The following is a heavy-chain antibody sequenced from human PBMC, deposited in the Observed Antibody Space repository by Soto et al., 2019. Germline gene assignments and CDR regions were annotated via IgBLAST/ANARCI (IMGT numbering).Heavy chain of an antibody. Sequence: GSLRLSCAASGFTFSSYGMHWVRQAPGKGLERVAVISYDGSNKYYADSVKGRFTISRDNSKDTLYLQMNSLRAEDTAVYYCAKEWKQLDWAYYYYGMDVWGQGTTVTVSS. CDR2: ISYDGSNK. CDR3: AKEWKQLDWAYYYYGMDV. V-gene: IGHV3-30*18. D-gene: IGHD6-13*01. J-gene: IGHJ6*02. CDR1: GFTFSSYG.